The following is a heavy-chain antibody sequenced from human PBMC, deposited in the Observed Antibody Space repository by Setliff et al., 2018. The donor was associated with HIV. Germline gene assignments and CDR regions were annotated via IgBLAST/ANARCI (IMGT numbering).Heavy chain of an antibody. CDR2: ISPDSGDT. CDR3: ARDAGAPGRGNPLDY. D-gene: IGHD3-10*01. Sequence: SVKVSCKASGYTFTGYYMHWVRQAPGQGVEWVGKISPDSGDTFYAQKFQGRVTLTRDTSITTAYMELSTLRDDDTAVYYCARDAGAPGRGNPLDYWGQGTLVTVSS. J-gene: IGHJ4*02. V-gene: IGHV1-2*02. CDR1: GYTFTGYY.